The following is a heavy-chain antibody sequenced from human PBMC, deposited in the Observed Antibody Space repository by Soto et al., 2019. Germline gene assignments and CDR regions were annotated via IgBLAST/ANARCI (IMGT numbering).Heavy chain of an antibody. CDR1: GFSLSTSGVG. Sequence: QITLKESGPTLVKPTQTLTLTCTFSGFSLSTSGVGVGWIRQPPGKALEWLALIYWDDDKRYSPSLKSRLTITKDSTKNQVVLTMTNMDPVDTATYYCAHSITPYSSSWYGQWFDPWCQGTLVTVSS. V-gene: IGHV2-5*02. CDR3: AHSITPYSSSWYGQWFDP. J-gene: IGHJ5*02. CDR2: IYWDDDK. D-gene: IGHD6-13*01.